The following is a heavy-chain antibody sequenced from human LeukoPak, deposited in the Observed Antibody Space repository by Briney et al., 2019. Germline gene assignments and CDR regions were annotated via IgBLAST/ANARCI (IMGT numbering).Heavy chain of an antibody. J-gene: IGHJ4*02. CDR1: GFTFSSYE. CDR3: ARVFSGSYLNYHHYDY. D-gene: IGHD1-26*01. CDR2: ISSSGSTI. Sequence: GGSLRLSCAASGFTFSSYEMNWVRQAPGKGLEWVSYISSSGSTIYYADSVKGRFTISRDNAKNSLYLQMNSLRAEDTAVYYCARVFSGSYLNYHHYDYWGQGTLVTVSS. V-gene: IGHV3-48*03.